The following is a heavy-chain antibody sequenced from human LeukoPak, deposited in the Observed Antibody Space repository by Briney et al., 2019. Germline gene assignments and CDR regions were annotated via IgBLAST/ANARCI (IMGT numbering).Heavy chain of an antibody. CDR2: ISGSGGNT. V-gene: IGHV3-23*01. CDR1: GFTFSSYA. D-gene: IGHD3-22*01. Sequence: GGSLRLSCAASGFTFSSYAMSWVRQAPGKGLEWVSAISGSGGNTYYADSVKGRFTISRDNSKNTLYLQMNSLRAEDTALYYCAKDLDVGSSSGYPDRDYWGQGTLVTVSS. CDR3: AKDLDVGSSSGYPDRDY. J-gene: IGHJ4*02.